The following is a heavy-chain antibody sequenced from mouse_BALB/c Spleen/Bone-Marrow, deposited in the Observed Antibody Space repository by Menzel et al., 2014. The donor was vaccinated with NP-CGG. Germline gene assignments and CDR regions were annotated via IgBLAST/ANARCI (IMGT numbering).Heavy chain of an antibody. V-gene: IGHV6-6*02. Sequence: SGGGLAQPGGSMKLSCAASGFTFSNYWMNWVRQSPEKGLEWVAEIRLKSNNYATHYAESVKGRFTISRDDSKSSVYLQMNNLRAEDTGIYYCARVNWPFDYWGQGTPLTVSS. CDR3: ARVNWPFDY. J-gene: IGHJ2*01. CDR1: GFTFSNYW. D-gene: IGHD4-1*01. CDR2: IRLKSNNYAT.